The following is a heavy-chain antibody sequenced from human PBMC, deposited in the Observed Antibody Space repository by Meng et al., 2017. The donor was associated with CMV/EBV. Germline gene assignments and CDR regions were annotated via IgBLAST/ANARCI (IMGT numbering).Heavy chain of an antibody. D-gene: IGHD1-7*01. CDR3: ARDGNYHGV. CDR1: GFTVSNNY. J-gene: IGHJ4*02. Sequence: VQLVESGGGLLPPGRSLRLAFAASGFTVSNNYMRWFRQAPGKGLEWVSLIYSEGTTDYADSVKGRFTISRDNSKNTLYFQMNSLRAEDTAVYYCARDGNYHGVWGQGTLVTVSS. V-gene: IGHV3-53*01. CDR2: IYSEGTT.